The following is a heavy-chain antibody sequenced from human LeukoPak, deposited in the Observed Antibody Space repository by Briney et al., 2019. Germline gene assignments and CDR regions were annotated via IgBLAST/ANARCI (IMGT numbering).Heavy chain of an antibody. J-gene: IGHJ4*02. V-gene: IGHV3-30*03. CDR1: GFTFSSYG. Sequence: GGSLRLSCAASGFTFSSYGMYWVRQAPGKGLEWVAVISYDGSNKYYADSVKGRLTISRDNSKNTLYLQMNSLRAEDTAVYYCARGDYYDSSGYYYVLAYWGQGTLVTVSS. CDR3: ARGDYYDSSGYYYVLAY. CDR2: ISYDGSNK. D-gene: IGHD3-22*01.